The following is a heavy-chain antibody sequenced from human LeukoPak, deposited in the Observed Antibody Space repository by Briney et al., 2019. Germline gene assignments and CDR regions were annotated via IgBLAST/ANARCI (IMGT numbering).Heavy chain of an antibody. V-gene: IGHV4-59*01. Sequence: PSETLSLTCTVSGGSISSCYWCWIRQPPGKGQEWIWYIYYSGSTNYNPSLKSRVTISVDTSKNQFSLKLSSVTAADTAVYYCARRRRTVGATGALRVNHWFDPWGQGTLVTVSS. D-gene: IGHD1-26*01. CDR1: GGSISSCY. J-gene: IGHJ5*02. CDR2: IYYSGST. CDR3: ARRRRTVGATGALRVNHWFDP.